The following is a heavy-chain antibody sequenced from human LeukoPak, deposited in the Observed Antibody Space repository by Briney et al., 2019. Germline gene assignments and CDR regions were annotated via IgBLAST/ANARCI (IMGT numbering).Heavy chain of an antibody. Sequence: SETLSLTCAVYGGSFSGYYWSWIRQPPGKGLEWIGEINHSGSTNYNPSLKSRVTISVDTSKNQFSLKLSSVTAADTAVYYCARGPLSNCSGGGCYSELHDYWGQGTLVTVSS. CDR1: GGSFSGYY. J-gene: IGHJ4*02. CDR3: ARGPLSNCSGGGCYSELHDY. V-gene: IGHV4-34*01. D-gene: IGHD2-15*01. CDR2: INHSGST.